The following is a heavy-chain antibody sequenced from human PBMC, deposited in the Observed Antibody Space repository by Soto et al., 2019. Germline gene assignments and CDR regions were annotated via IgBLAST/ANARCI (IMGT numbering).Heavy chain of an antibody. CDR3: ARVSGIAADYGMDV. Sequence: GGSLRLSCAASGFTFSDYYMSWIRQAPGKGLEWVSYISSSSSYTNYADSVKGRFTISRDNAKNSLYLQMNSLRAEDTAVYYCARVSGIAADYGMDVRGQGTTVTVSS. CDR1: GFTFSDYY. CDR2: ISSSSSYT. J-gene: IGHJ6*02. D-gene: IGHD6-13*01. V-gene: IGHV3-11*06.